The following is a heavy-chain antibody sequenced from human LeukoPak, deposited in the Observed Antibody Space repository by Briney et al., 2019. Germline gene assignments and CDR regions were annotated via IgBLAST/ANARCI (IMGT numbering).Heavy chain of an antibody. CDR2: IIPIFGTA. J-gene: IGHJ4*02. CDR1: GGTFSSYA. Sequence: TAVNVSCKASGGTFSSYAISWVRQAPGQGLEWMGGIIPIFGTANYAQKFQGRVTITADESTSTAYMELSSPRSEDTAVYYCARQAFWSGYYPYWGQGTLVTVSS. CDR3: ARQAFWSGYYPY. D-gene: IGHD3-3*01. V-gene: IGHV1-69*01.